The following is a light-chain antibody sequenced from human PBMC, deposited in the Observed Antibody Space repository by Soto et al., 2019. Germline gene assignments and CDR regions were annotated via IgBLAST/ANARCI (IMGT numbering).Light chain of an antibody. CDR3: QQRSNWPPA. Sequence: EIVFTQSPATLSLSPGDRATLSCRASQSVSRYLAWYQQKPGQAPRLLIYDSSNRATGIPARFSGSGSGTDLTLTISSLEPEDFAVYYCQQRSNWPPAFGGGTKVDIK. CDR2: DSS. J-gene: IGKJ4*01. CDR1: QSVSRY. V-gene: IGKV3-11*01.